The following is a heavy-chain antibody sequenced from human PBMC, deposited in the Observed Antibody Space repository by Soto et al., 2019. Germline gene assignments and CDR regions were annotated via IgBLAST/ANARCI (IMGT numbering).Heavy chain of an antibody. D-gene: IGHD2-15*01. CDR2: IYYSGST. V-gene: IGHV4-31*03. CDR1: GGSISSGGYY. CDR3: ARARIVVVVAATRYYYYYMDV. Sequence: PSETLSLTCTVSGGSISSGGYYWSWIRQHPGKGLEWIGYIYYSGSTYYNPSLKSRVTISVDTSKNQFSLKLSSVTAADTAVYYCARARIVVVVAATRYYYYYMDVWGKGTTVTVSS. J-gene: IGHJ6*03.